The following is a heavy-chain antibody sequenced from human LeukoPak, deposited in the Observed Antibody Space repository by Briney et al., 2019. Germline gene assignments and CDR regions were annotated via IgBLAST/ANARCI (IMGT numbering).Heavy chain of an antibody. Sequence: GGSLRLSCAASGFTFSSYSMNWVRQAPGKGLEWVSSISSSSSYIYYADSVKGRFTISRDNAKNSLYLQMNSLRAEDTAVYYCARARRYYDSSGYPFDYWGQGTLVTVSS. CDR1: GFTFSSYS. J-gene: IGHJ4*02. CDR3: ARARRYYDSSGYPFDY. V-gene: IGHV3-21*01. CDR2: ISSSSSYI. D-gene: IGHD3-22*01.